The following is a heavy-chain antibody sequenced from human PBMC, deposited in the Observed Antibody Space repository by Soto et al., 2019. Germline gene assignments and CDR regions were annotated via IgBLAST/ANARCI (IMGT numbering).Heavy chain of an antibody. V-gene: IGHV3-7*01. CDR1: GVTFSGYW. Sequence: GGSLRLSCAASGVTFSGYWRSWVRQAPGKGLEWVANIKQDGSEKYYVDSVKGGFTISRDNAKNSLYLQMNSLRAEDTAVYSCAREASGSGSYSPIPGAFDYWGQGTLVTISS. J-gene: IGHJ4*02. D-gene: IGHD3-10*01. CDR3: AREASGSGSYSPIPGAFDY. CDR2: IKQDGSEK.